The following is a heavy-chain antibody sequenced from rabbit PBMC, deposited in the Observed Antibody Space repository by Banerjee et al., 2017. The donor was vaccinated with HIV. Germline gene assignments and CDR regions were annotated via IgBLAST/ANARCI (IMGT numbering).Heavy chain of an antibody. V-gene: IGHV1S45*01. CDR1: GLDFSSSYW. Sequence: QEQLEESGGDLVKPEGSLTLTCKASGLDFSSSYWICWVRQAPGKGLEWIACINIGGSGTTYYASWAKGRFTISKTSSTTVTLQMTSLTAADTATYFCARGWTYYNLWGQGTLVTVS. CDR2: INIGGSGTT. CDR3: ARGWTYYNL. J-gene: IGHJ4*01. D-gene: IGHD1-1*01.